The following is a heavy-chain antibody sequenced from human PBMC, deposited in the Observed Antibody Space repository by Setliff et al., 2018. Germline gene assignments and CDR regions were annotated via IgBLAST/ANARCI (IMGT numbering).Heavy chain of an antibody. J-gene: IGHJ4*02. Sequence: ASVKVSCKASGYTFISYGLSWVRQAPGQGLEWMGWVSAYTGNAYYAHRLQDIVTLTTDKSTGTAYMELRSLRSDDTAVYYCSRLVRYCTTTSCQRLSGDEYWGQGTLVTVSS. CDR1: GYTFISYG. V-gene: IGHV1-18*01. CDR3: SRLVRYCTTTSCQRLSGDEY. D-gene: IGHD2-2*01. CDR2: VSAYTGNA.